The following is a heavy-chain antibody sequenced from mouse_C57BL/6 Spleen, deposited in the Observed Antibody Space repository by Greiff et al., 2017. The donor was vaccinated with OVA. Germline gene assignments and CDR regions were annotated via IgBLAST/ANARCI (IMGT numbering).Heavy chain of an antibody. V-gene: IGHV1-55*01. CDR3: ALHYYGSSLFAY. D-gene: IGHD1-1*01. CDR1: GYTFTSYW. Sequence: QVQLQQPGAELVKPGASVKMSCKASGYTFTSYWITWVKQRPGQGLEWIGDIYPGSGSTNYNEKFKSKATLTVDTSSSTAYMQLSSLTSEDSAVYYCALHYYGSSLFAYWGQGTLVTVSA. J-gene: IGHJ3*01. CDR2: IYPGSGST.